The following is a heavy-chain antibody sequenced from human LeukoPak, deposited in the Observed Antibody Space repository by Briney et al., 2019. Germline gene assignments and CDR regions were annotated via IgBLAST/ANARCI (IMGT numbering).Heavy chain of an antibody. CDR2: IKDDGSEK. J-gene: IGHJ6*03. Sequence: GGSLRLSCAASGFTFRSYWMSWVRQAPGMGLEWVANIKDDGSEKYYVDSVKGRFTISRDNAKNSLYLQMNSLRAEDTAVYYCARSPTYYYMDVWGKGTTVTVSS. CDR1: GFTFRSYW. V-gene: IGHV3-7*01. CDR3: ARSPTYYYMDV.